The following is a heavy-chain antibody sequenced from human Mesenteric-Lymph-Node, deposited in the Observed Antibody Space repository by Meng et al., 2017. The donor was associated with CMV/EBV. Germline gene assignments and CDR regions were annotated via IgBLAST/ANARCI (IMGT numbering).Heavy chain of an antibody. V-gene: IGHV3-9*01. CDR1: GLTLENYA. Sequence: SLKISCVASGLTLENYAMNWVRQAPGKGLEWVSGISWNSDSIGYADSVKGRFTISRDNAKNSLYLQMNSLRVEDTALYYCAKGVDYYYYGMDVWGQGTTVTVSS. CDR2: ISWNSDSI. CDR3: AKGVDYYYYGMDV. D-gene: IGHD2-15*01. J-gene: IGHJ6*02.